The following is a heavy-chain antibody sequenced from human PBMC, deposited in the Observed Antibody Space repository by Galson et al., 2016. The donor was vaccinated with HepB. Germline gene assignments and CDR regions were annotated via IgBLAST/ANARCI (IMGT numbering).Heavy chain of an antibody. CDR3: ARRTYYNFWSGPPKYYGMDV. V-gene: IGHV3-23*01. J-gene: IGHJ6*02. CDR2: IVGSGGST. CDR1: GFTFSNYH. D-gene: IGHD3-3*01. Sequence: SLRLSCAASGFTFSNYHMNWVRQSQERGLEWVSGIVGSGGSTHYADSVKGRFTISRDNSKNTLYLQMNSLRAEDTAVYYCARRTYYNFWSGPPKYYGMDVWGQGTTVTVSS.